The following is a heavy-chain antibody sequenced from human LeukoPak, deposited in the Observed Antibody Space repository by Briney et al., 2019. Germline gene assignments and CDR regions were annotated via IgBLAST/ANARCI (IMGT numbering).Heavy chain of an antibody. CDR2: ISSSSSYI. Sequence: GGSLRLSCAASGFTFDTYTLNWVRQAPGQGLEWLSSISSSSSYIFYADSVKGRFTISRDNAKNSLYLQMDSLSAEDTAVYYCVREYSINHSLTPAFDYWGPGTLVTVSS. CDR3: VREYSINHSLTPAFDY. V-gene: IGHV3-21*01. CDR1: GFTFDTYT. J-gene: IGHJ4*02. D-gene: IGHD5-12*01.